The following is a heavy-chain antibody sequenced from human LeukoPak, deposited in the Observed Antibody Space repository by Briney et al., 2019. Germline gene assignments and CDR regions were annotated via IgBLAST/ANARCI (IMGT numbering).Heavy chain of an antibody. Sequence: GGSLRLSCAASGFTFGSYGMSWVRQAPGKGLEWVSAISGSGGSTYYADSVKGRFTISRDNSKNTLYLQMNSLRAEDTALYYCAKDCTSTNCYVDYWGQGTLVTVSS. CDR1: GFTFGSYG. CDR3: AKDCTSTNCYVDY. J-gene: IGHJ4*02. D-gene: IGHD2-2*01. CDR2: ISGSGGST. V-gene: IGHV3-23*01.